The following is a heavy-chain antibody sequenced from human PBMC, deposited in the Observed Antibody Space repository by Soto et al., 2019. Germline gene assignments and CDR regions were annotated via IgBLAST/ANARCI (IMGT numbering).Heavy chain of an antibody. J-gene: IGHJ6*02. CDR1: GFTFSDYY. D-gene: IGHD5-12*01. Sequence: SLRLSCAASGFTFSDYYMSWIRQAPGKGLEWVSYISSSSSYTNYADSVKGRFTISRDNAKNSLYLQMNSLRAEDTAVYYCARTATYYYGMDVWGQGTTVTVSS. CDR2: ISSSSSYT. V-gene: IGHV3-11*06. CDR3: ARTATYYYGMDV.